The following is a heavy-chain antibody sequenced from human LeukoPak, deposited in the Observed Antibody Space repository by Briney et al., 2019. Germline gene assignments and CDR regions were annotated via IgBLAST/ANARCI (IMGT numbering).Heavy chain of an antibody. CDR1: GGSISSYY. CDR2: IYYSGST. V-gene: IGHV4-59*01. J-gene: IGHJ4*02. D-gene: IGHD5-24*01. Sequence: SETLSLTCTVSGGSISSYYWSWIRQPPGKGLEWIGYIYYSGSTNYNPSLKSRVTISVDTSKNQFSLKLSSVTAADTAVYYCAREIGDRDGYSFDYWGQGTLVTVSP. CDR3: AREIGDRDGYSFDY.